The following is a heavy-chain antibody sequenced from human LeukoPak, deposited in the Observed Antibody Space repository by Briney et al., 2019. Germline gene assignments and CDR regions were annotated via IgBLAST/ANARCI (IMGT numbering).Heavy chain of an antibody. CDR2: ITGDGSDI. CDR1: GFTLNKYW. CDR3: ARDAYTTTSNWLDP. J-gene: IGHJ5*02. Sequence: PGGSLRLSCEASGFTLNKYWMHWVRQAPEKGLVWVSRITGDGSDIAYADSVKGRFTVSRDDAKNTLFLQMTSLRVEDTAIYYCARDAYTTTSNWLDPWGQGTLVTVSS. D-gene: IGHD4-17*01. V-gene: IGHV3-74*03.